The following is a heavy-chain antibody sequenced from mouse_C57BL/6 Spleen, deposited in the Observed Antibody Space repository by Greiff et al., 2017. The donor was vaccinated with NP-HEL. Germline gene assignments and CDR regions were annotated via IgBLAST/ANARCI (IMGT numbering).Heavy chain of an antibody. V-gene: IGHV5-6*01. CDR3: ARHPMVTDYFDV. CDR2: ISSGGSYT. J-gene: IGHJ1*03. CDR1: GFTFSSYG. D-gene: IGHD2-2*01. Sequence: EVKVVESGGDLVKPGGSLKLSCAASGFTFSSYGMSWVRQTPDKRLEWVATISSGGSYTYYPDSVKGRFTISRDNAKNTLYLQMSSLKSEDTAMYYCARHPMVTDYFDVWGTGTTVTVSS.